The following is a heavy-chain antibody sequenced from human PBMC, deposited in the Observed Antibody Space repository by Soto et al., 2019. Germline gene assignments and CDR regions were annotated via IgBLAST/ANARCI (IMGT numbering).Heavy chain of an antibody. CDR3: ARGKLSDYVWGSYRYHFDY. J-gene: IGHJ4*02. Sequence: SETLSLTCTVSGDSIRSRTYYWGWIRQPPGTGLEWIGSIYYSGSTYYNPSLKSRVTISVDTSKNQFSLKLSSVTAADTAVYYCARGKLSDYVWGSYRYHFDYWGQGTVVTVSS. D-gene: IGHD3-16*02. V-gene: IGHV4-39*07. CDR2: IYYSGST. CDR1: GDSIRSRTYY.